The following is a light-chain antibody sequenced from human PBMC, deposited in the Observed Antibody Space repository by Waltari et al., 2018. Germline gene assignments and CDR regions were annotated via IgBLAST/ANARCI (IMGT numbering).Light chain of an antibody. CDR2: DDS. CDR3: QVWDTGSDQYV. Sequence: SYVLTQPPAVSVAPGQTASITCGGNNIGMKRVNWDQQKPGQAHVLLVSDDSDRPSGIPERISGANSGNTATLTISRVEAGDEADYYCQVWDTGSDQYVFATGTKVTVL. J-gene: IGLJ1*01. CDR1: NIGMKR. V-gene: IGLV3-21*02.